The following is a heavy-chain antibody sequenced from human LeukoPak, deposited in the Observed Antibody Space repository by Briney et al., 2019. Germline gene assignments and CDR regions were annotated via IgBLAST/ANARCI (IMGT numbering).Heavy chain of an antibody. CDR2: IKPSSSDT. J-gene: IGHJ5*02. V-gene: IGHV1-2*02. D-gene: IGHD3-10*01. Sequence: ASVKVSCKASGYTFTGYYMHWVRQAPGQGLEWMGWIKPSSSDTRSAQKFQGRVIMTRDTSTGTAYMELSSLRYDDTAVYYCATNILVRDIINWFDPWGQGTLVTVSS. CDR3: ATNILVRDIINWFDP. CDR1: GYTFTGYY.